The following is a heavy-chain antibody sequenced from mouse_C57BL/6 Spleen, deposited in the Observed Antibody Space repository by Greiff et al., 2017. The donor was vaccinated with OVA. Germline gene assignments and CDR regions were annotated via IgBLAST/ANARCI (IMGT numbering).Heavy chain of an antibody. V-gene: IGHV1-52*01. Sequence: VKLQQPGAELVRPGSSVKLSCKASGYTFTSYWMHWVKQRPIQGLEWIGNIDPSDSETHYNQKFKDKATLTVDKSSSTAYMQLSSLTSEDSAVYYCARGGWLLDFDYWGQGTTLTVSS. CDR3: ARGGWLLDFDY. CDR1: GYTFTSYW. D-gene: IGHD2-3*01. J-gene: IGHJ2*01. CDR2: IDPSDSET.